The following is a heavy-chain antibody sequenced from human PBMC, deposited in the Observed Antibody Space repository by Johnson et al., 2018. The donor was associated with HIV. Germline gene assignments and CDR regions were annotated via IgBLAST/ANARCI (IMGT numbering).Heavy chain of an antibody. CDR1: GFTFSSYG. CDR3: AGGLQITFGVFIAPPDAFDI. Sequence: VQLVESGGGVVQPGRSLRLSCAASGFTFSSYGMNWVRQAPGKGLEWVSSINWNGGSTAYADSVKGRFTISRDNAKNSLYLQMNRLRAEDTALYYCAGGLQITFGVFIAPPDAFDIGGQGTMVTVSS. V-gene: IGHV3-20*04. D-gene: IGHD3-16*02. J-gene: IGHJ3*02. CDR2: INWNGGST.